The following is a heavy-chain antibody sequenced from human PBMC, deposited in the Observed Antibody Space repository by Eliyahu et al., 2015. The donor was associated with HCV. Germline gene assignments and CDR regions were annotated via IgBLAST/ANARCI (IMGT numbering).Heavy chain of an antibody. CDR3: ARDLGYSSGPHRV. V-gene: IGHV3-48*01. Sequence: EGQLVESGGGLVQPGGSLRLXCAAXGXXFGXXXLTGVRXAPGKGLEWIAYISSGSSTIYYADSVEGRFTISRDNAKNSLFLQMNSLRGEDTAVYYCARDLGYSSGPHRVWGQGTLVTVSS. J-gene: IGHJ1*01. CDR2: ISSGSSTI. CDR1: GXXFGXXX. D-gene: IGHD6-19*01.